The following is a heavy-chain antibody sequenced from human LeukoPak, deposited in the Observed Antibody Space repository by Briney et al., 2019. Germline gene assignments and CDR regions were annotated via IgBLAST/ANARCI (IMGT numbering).Heavy chain of an antibody. J-gene: IGHJ4*02. CDR2: ISGGGGST. D-gene: IGHD6-19*01. V-gene: IGHV3-23*01. CDR3: ARQTDSSGWYNFDY. Sequence: GGSLRLSCAASGFTFSSYAMSWVRQAPGKGLEWVSAISGGGGSTYYADSVKGRFTISRDNSKNTLYLQMNSLRAEDTAVYYCARQTDSSGWYNFDYWGQGTLVTVSS. CDR1: GFTFSSYA.